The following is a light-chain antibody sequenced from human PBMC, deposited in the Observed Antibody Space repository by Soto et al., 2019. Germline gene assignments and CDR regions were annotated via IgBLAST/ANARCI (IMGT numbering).Light chain of an antibody. CDR1: QTVTGSY. CDR2: GAS. J-gene: IGKJ2*01. V-gene: IGKV3-20*01. Sequence: EIVLTQSPGTLSLSPGERATLSCRARQTVTGSYLAWYQQKPGQAPRLLIYGASNRAAGIPDRFSGSGSGTDFTLTISRLEPEDFAVYYCQQCGPSLKYTFGQGTTLEIK. CDR3: QQCGPSLKYT.